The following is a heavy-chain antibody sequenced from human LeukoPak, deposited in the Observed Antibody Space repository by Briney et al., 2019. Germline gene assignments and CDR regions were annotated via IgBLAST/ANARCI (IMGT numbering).Heavy chain of an antibody. J-gene: IGHJ6*02. D-gene: IGHD2-2*02. Sequence: GGSLRLSCAASGFTFSSYSMNWVRQAPGKGLEWVSSISSSSSYIYYADSVKGRFTISRDNARNSLYLQMNSLRAEDTAVYYCARAAAIFSYYYYGMDVWGQGTTVTVSS. CDR1: GFTFSSYS. CDR2: ISSSSSYI. CDR3: ARAAAIFSYYYYGMDV. V-gene: IGHV3-21*01.